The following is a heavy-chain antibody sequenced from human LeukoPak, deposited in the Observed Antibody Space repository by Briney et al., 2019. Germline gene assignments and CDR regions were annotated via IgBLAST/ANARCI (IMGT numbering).Heavy chain of an antibody. CDR3: ARDLARIAAAGRDY. CDR1: GYTFTGYY. D-gene: IGHD6-13*01. Sequence: ASVKVSCKASGYTFTGYYMHWVRQAPGQGLEWMGRINPNSGGTNYAQKYQGRVTMTRDTSISTTYIERSRLRSVGTAVYVFARDLARIAAAGRDYWGQGTLVTVSS. V-gene: IGHV1-2*06. J-gene: IGHJ4*02. CDR2: INPNSGGT.